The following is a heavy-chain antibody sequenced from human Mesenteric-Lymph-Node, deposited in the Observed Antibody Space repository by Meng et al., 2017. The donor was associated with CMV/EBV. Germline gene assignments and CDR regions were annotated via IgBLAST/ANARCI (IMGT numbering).Heavy chain of an antibody. D-gene: IGHD1-1*01. J-gene: IGHJ6*02. CDR3: AKPFLRGQLYYYYGMDV. Sequence: GGSLRLSCAASGLTFSDYWMHWVRQAPGKGLEWVSAISGSGGSTYYADSVKGRFTISRDNSKNTLYLQMNSLRAEDTAVYYCAKPFLRGQLYYYYGMDVWGQGTTVTVSS. CDR2: ISGSGGST. CDR1: GLTFSDYW. V-gene: IGHV3-23*01.